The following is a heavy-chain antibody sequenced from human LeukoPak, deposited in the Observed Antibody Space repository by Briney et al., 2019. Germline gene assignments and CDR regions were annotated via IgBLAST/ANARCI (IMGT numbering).Heavy chain of an antibody. D-gene: IGHD6-19*01. J-gene: IGHJ3*02. CDR3: ARDLVADSSGWRAFDI. CDR2: INPSGGST. CDR1: GYTFTSYY. V-gene: IGHV1-46*01. Sequence: ASVKVSCKASGYTFTSYYMHWVRQAPGQGLEWMGKINPSGGSTSYARKFQGRVTMTRDTSTSTVYMELSSLRSEDTAVYYCARDLVADSSGWRAFDIWGQGTMVTVSS.